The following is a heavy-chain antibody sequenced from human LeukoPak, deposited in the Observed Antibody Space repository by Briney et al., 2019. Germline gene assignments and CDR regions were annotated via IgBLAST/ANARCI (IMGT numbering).Heavy chain of an antibody. J-gene: IGHJ6*02. V-gene: IGHV4-59*08. CDR2: IYYSGTT. D-gene: IGHD3-16*01. Sequence: KASETLSLTCSVSGGSISGYYWNWIRQPPQKGLEWIGYIYYSGTTNYNPSLKGRVTISVDRPKNQFSLKLSSVTAADTAVYYCARRPWGGDYGMDVWGQGTTVTVSS. CDR3: ARRPWGGDYGMDV. CDR1: GGSISGYY.